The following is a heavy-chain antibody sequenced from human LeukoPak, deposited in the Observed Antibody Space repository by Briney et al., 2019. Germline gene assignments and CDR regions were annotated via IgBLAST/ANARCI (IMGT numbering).Heavy chain of an antibody. CDR2: INPNSGGT. D-gene: IGHD6-13*01. J-gene: IGHJ4*02. V-gene: IGHV1-2*06. CDR3: ARGREYSRSWRVLELDFDY. CDR1: GYTFTGYY. Sequence: ASVKVSCKASGYTFTGYYMHWVRQARGQGLEWMGRINPNSGGTNYAQKLQGRDTLTRDTCISTASMGRCRLRSHETAVSFCARGREYSRSWRVLELDFDYWGQGTLVTVSS.